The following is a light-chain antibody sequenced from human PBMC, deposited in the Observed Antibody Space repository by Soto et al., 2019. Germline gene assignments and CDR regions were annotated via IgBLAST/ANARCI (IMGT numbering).Light chain of an antibody. CDR3: HQYGGDSRA. J-gene: IGKJ1*01. CDR2: GAS. V-gene: IGKV3-20*01. Sequence: EVVLTQSPGTLSFSPGESATLSCRASRSASNTYLAWYQQKPGQPPRLLLYGASSRASGIPDRFSGSGSGTDFTLTITRLEPEDFAVYYCHQYGGDSRAFGQGTRVEIK. CDR1: RSASNTY.